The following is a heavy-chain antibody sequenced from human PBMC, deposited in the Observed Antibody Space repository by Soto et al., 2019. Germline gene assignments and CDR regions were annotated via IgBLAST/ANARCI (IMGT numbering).Heavy chain of an antibody. V-gene: IGHV3-30*18. D-gene: IGHD6-19*01. CDR2: ISYDGSNK. CDR1: GFTFSSYG. CDR3: AKIGAYSSSWTDSSGWYPDFDY. Sequence: GGSLRLSCAASGFTFSSYGMHWVRQAPGKGLEWVAVISYDGSNKYYADSVKGRFTISRDNSKNRLYLQMNSLRAEDTAVYYCAKIGAYSSSWTDSSGWYPDFDYWGQGTLVTVSS. J-gene: IGHJ4*02.